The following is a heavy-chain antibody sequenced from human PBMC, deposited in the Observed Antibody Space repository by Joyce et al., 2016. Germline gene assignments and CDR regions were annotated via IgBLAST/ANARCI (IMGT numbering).Heavy chain of an antibody. V-gene: IGHV3-21*01. Sequence: EVQLVESGGGLVKPGGSLRLSCAASGFSFSDYSMNWVRKARGKGLEWVSSISGSSASTYDGDAVKGRFTISRDNVENSLHLQMTSLRVEDTAVYYCARDRYAGSVWYAFDLWGQGTLVTVSS. CDR1: GFSFSDYS. D-gene: IGHD6-19*01. CDR2: ISGSSAST. CDR3: ARDRYAGSVWYAFDL. J-gene: IGHJ4*02.